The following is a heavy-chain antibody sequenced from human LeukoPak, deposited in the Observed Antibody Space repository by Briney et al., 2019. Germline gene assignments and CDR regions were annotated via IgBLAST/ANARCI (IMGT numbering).Heavy chain of an antibody. CDR2: IYPGDSDT. V-gene: IGHV5-51*01. CDR1: GYSFTTYW. CDR3: ARGGGGSYGSINAFDI. D-gene: IGHD1-26*01. Sequence: GESLKISCKGSGYSFTTYWIGWVRQMPGKGLEWMGIIYPGDSDTRYSPSFQGQVTMSADKSISTAYLQWSSLKASDTAMYYCARGGGGSYGSINAFDIWGQGTMVTVSS. J-gene: IGHJ3*02.